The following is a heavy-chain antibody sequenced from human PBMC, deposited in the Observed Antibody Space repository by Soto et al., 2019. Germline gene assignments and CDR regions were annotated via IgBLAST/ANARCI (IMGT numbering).Heavy chain of an antibody. CDR1: GYTFTSYA. D-gene: IGHD3-10*01. Sequence: ASVKVSCKASGYTFTSYAMHWVRQAPGQRLEWMGWINAGNGNTKYSQKFQGRVTISVDTSKNQFSLKLSSVTAADTAVYYCARTEITMVRADYWGQGTLVTVSS. V-gene: IGHV1-3*01. J-gene: IGHJ4*02. CDR3: ARTEITMVRADY. CDR2: INAGNGNT.